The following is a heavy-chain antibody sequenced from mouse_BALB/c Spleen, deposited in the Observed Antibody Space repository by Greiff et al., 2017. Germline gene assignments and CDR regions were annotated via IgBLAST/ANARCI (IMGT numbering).Heavy chain of an antibody. D-gene: IGHD2-3*01. CDR1: GFTFSSFG. CDR2: ISSGSSTI. Sequence: DVHLVESGGGLVQPGGSRKLSCAASGFTFSSFGMHWVRQAPEKGLEWVAYISSGSSTIYYADTVKGRFTISRDNPKNTLFLQMTSLRSEDTAMYYCARDGYYRGMDYWGQGTSVTVSS. V-gene: IGHV5-17*02. J-gene: IGHJ4*01. CDR3: ARDGYYRGMDY.